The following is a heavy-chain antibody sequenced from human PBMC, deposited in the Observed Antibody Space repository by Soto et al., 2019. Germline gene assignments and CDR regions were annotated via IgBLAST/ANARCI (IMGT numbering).Heavy chain of an antibody. D-gene: IGHD3-9*01. Sequence: SETLSLTCTVSGGSISSGGYYWSWIRQHPGKGLEWIGEINHSGSTNYNPSLKSRVTISVDTSKNQFSLKLSSVTAADTAVYYCARGGVLRYFDWFALWGQGTLVTVSS. CDR2: INHSGST. CDR3: ARGGVLRYFDWFAL. CDR1: GGSISSGGYY. J-gene: IGHJ5*02. V-gene: IGHV4-39*07.